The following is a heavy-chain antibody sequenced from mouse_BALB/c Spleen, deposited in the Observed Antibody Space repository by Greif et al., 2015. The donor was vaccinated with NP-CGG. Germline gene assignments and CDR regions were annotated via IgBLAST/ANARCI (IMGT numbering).Heavy chain of an antibody. CDR2: IAPGSGST. Sequence: DLVKPGASGKLSCKASGYTFTSYWINWIKQRPGQGLEWIGRIAPGSGSTYYNEMFKGKATLTVDTSSSTAYIQLSSLSSEDSAVYFCARNYYGSDYYFDYWGQGTTLTVSS. D-gene: IGHD1-1*01. J-gene: IGHJ2*01. CDR3: ARNYYGSDYYFDY. V-gene: IGHV1S41*01. CDR1: GYTFTSYW.